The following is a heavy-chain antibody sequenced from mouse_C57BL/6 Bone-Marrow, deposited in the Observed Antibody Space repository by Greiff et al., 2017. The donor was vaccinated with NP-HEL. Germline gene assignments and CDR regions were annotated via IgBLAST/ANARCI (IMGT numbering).Heavy chain of an antibody. V-gene: IGHV1-82*01. J-gene: IGHJ3*01. CDR3: ARAQGYYYVPPWFAY. CDR2: IYPGDGDT. D-gene: IGHD1-1*02. CDR1: GYAFSSSW. Sequence: QVQLKQSGPELVKPGASVKISCKASGYAFSSSWMNWVKQRPGKGLEWIGRIYPGDGDTNYNGKFKGKATLTADKASSTAYMQLSSLTSEDSAVYFCARAQGYYYVPPWFAYWGQGTLVTVSA.